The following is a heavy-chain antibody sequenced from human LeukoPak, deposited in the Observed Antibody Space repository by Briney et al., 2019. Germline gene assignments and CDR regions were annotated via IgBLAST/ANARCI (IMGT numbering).Heavy chain of an antibody. CDR2: IYSDNT. Sequence: GGSLRLSCAVSGFTFSSYDMSWVRQAPGKGLEWVSFIYSDNTHYSDSVKGRFTISRDNSKNTLYLQMNSLRAEDTAVYYCARRAGAYSHPYDYWGQGTLVTVSS. J-gene: IGHJ4*02. D-gene: IGHD4/OR15-4a*01. CDR3: ARRAGAYSHPYDY. V-gene: IGHV3-53*01. CDR1: GFTFSSYD.